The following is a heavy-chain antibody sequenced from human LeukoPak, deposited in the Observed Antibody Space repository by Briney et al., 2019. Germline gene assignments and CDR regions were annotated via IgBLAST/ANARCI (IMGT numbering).Heavy chain of an antibody. V-gene: IGHV4-61*10. CDR3: ARGVVAAAGRTFDF. J-gene: IGHJ4*02. D-gene: IGHD6-13*01. Sequence: SETLSLTCTVSGVSISSASYYWSWVRQPAGKGLEWIGRIYNSGSTNYNPSLKSRVTISVDTSKNQFSLKLSSVAAADTAVYYCARGVVAAAGRTFDFWGQGTLVTVSS. CDR1: GVSISSASYY. CDR2: IYNSGST.